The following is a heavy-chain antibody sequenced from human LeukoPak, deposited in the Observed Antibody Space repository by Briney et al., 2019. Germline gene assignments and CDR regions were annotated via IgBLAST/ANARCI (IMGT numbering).Heavy chain of an antibody. Sequence: PSETLSLTCAVYGGSFSGYYWSWIRQPPGKGLEWIGEINHSGSTNYNPSLKSRVTISVDTSKNQFSLKLSSVTAADTAVYYCASRPRREYSSSWYNFDYWGQGILVTVSS. CDR2: INHSGST. J-gene: IGHJ4*02. D-gene: IGHD6-13*01. V-gene: IGHV4-34*01. CDR3: ASRPRREYSSSWYNFDY. CDR1: GGSFSGYY.